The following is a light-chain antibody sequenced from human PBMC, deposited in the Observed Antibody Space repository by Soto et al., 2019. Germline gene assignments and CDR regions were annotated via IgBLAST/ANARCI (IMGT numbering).Light chain of an antibody. CDR2: GAS. V-gene: IGKV3-20*01. CDR1: QSVSSSY. CDR3: QQYGSSLWT. J-gene: IGKJ1*01. Sequence: EIVMTQSPATLSVSPGERATLSCMASQSVSSSYLAWYQQKPGQAPRLLIYGASSRATGIPDRFSGSGSGTDFTLTISRLEPEDFAVYYCQQYGSSLWTFGQGTKVDIK.